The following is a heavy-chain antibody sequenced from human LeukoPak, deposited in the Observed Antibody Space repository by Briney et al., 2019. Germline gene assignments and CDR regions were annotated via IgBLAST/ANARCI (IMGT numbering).Heavy chain of an antibody. Sequence: GGSLRLSCADSGFTFSNYNMNWVRQAPGKAMEWVSSITSSGTYTFYADSVKGRFTISRDNAKNSLYLQMDSLGPEDTAVYYCSRDPYSGNYGAYYYYYMDVWGKGTTVTISS. V-gene: IGHV3-21*01. J-gene: IGHJ6*03. CDR2: ITSSGTYT. CDR1: GFTFSNYN. D-gene: IGHD1-26*01. CDR3: SRDPYSGNYGAYYYYYMDV.